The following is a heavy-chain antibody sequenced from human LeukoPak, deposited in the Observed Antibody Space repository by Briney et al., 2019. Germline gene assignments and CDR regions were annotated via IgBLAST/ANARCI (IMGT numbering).Heavy chain of an antibody. D-gene: IGHD3-22*01. Sequence: SETLSLTCTVSGGSISSYYWSWIRQPPGKGLEWIGYIYYGGSTNYNPSLKSRVTISVDTSKNQFSLKLSSVTAADTAVYYCARGSSGYYPFDYWGQGTLVTVSS. CDR1: GGSISSYY. CDR2: IYYGGST. V-gene: IGHV4-59*01. CDR3: ARGSSGYYPFDY. J-gene: IGHJ4*02.